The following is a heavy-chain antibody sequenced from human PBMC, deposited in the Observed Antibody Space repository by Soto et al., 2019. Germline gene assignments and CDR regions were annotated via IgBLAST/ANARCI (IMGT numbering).Heavy chain of an antibody. CDR3: AKGGRQWLVTSDFNY. Sequence: VQLVESGGGVVQPGRSQRLSCAASGFTFSDYAMHWVRQAPGKGLEWVAVVSHDGRNTHYADSVKGRFTISRDSSKNTGSLEMTSLRAEDTAVYYCAKGGRQWLVTSDFNYWGQGALVTVSS. CDR2: VSHDGRNT. J-gene: IGHJ4*02. D-gene: IGHD6-19*01. CDR1: GFTFSDYA. V-gene: IGHV3-30*18.